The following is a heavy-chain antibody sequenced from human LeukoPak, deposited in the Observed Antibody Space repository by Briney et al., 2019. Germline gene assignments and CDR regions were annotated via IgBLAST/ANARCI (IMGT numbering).Heavy chain of an antibody. J-gene: IGHJ4*02. CDR2: IYYSGST. V-gene: IGHV4-30-4*01. CDR3: ARDHAHGVPYYFDY. D-gene: IGHD2-2*01. CDR1: GGSISSGDYY. Sequence: SETLSLTCTVSGGSISSGDYYWSWIRQPPGKGLEWIGYIYYSGSTYYNPSLKSRVTISVDTSKNQFSLKLSSVTAADTAVYYCARDHAHGVPYYFDYWGQGTLVTVSS.